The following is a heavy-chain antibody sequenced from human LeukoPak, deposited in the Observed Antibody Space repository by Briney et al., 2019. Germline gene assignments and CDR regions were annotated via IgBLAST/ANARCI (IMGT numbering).Heavy chain of an antibody. D-gene: IGHD3-9*01. CDR2: IHYSGAT. Sequence: SETLSLTCAVYGGSITGYYWSWIRQTPGGGLEWVGEIHYSGATSYNPSLKSRATISTDTSKNQFSLRLSSVTAADTAFYYYARGNILTGYCFDFWGQGALVTVSS. V-gene: IGHV4-34*01. CDR1: GGSITGYY. J-gene: IGHJ4*02. CDR3: ARGNILTGYCFDF.